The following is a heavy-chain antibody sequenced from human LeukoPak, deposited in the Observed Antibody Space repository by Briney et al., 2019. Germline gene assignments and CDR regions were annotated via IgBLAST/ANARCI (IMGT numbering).Heavy chain of an antibody. D-gene: IGHD3-10*01. CDR3: ASQWFGELNSNNRYYFDY. J-gene: IGHJ4*02. Sequence: GGSLRLSCAASGFTVSSNYMSWVRQAPGKGLEWVSVIYSGGSTYYADSVKGRFTISRDNSKNTLYLQMNSLRAEDTAVYYCASQWFGELNSNNRYYFDYWGQGTLVTVSS. V-gene: IGHV3-53*01. CDR1: GFTVSSNY. CDR2: IYSGGST.